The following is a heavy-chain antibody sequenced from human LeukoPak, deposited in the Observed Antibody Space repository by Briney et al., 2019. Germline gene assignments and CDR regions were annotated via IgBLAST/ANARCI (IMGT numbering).Heavy chain of an antibody. CDR3: AKASGYSYGKYFFDS. Sequence: PGGSLRLSCAASGFSFSSYAMNWVRQAPEKGLEWVSSITSSGDATYYADSVKGRFIISRDNSKNTVYLQMNSLRAEDTAVYYCAKASGYSYGKYFFDSWGQGALVTVSS. CDR1: GFSFSSYA. J-gene: IGHJ4*02. D-gene: IGHD5-18*01. V-gene: IGHV3-23*01. CDR2: ITSSGDAT.